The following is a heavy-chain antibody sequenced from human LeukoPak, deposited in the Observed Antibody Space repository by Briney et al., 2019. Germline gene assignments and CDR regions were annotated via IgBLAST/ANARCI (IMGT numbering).Heavy chain of an antibody. CDR2: IIPIFGTA. D-gene: IGHD5-18*01. V-gene: IGHV1-69*01. Sequence: EASVKVSCKASGGTFSSYAISWVRQAPGQGLEWMGGIIPIFGTANYAQKFQGRVTITADESTSTAYMELSSLRSEDTAVYYCASPDVDTNYYYYMDVWGKGTTVTVSS. CDR3: ASPDVDTNYYYYMDV. CDR1: GGTFSSYA. J-gene: IGHJ6*03.